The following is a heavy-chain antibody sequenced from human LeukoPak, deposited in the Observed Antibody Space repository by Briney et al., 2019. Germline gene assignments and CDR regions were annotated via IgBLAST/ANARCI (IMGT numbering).Heavy chain of an antibody. CDR2: ISYDGSNK. D-gene: IGHD3-22*01. J-gene: IGHJ4*02. CDR3: ARNYYDSSGYYYSLGY. CDR1: GFTFRSYA. V-gene: IGHV3-30-3*01. Sequence: GRSLRLSCAASGFTFRSYAMHWVRQAPGKGLEWVAVISYDGSNKYYADSVKGRFTISRDNSKNTLYLQMNSLRAEDTAVYYCARNYYDSSGYYYSLGYWGQGTLVTVSS.